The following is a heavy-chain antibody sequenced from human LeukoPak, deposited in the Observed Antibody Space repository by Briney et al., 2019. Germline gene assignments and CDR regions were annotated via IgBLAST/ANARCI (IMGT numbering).Heavy chain of an antibody. CDR3: ARAKEYGYNYGPGFRFDP. J-gene: IGHJ5*02. CDR1: GGSFSGYY. Sequence: PSETLSLTCAVHGGSFSGYYWSWIRQPPRKGLELIGEINDSGSTNYNPSLKNLVTISVYTSKNQISLNLSSVTAADTAVYFCARAKEYGYNYGPGFRFDPWGQGTLVTVSS. CDR2: INDSGST. V-gene: IGHV4-34*01. D-gene: IGHD5-18*01.